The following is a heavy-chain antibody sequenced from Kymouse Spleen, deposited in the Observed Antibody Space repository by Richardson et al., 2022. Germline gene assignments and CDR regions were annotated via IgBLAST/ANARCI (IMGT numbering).Heavy chain of an antibody. CDR3: ATTYYDILTGYYNPFDY. V-gene: IGHV6-1*01. CDR1: GDSVSSNSAA. CDR2: TYYRSKWYN. D-gene: IGHD3-9*01. Sequence: QVQLQQSGPGLVKPSQTLSLTCAISGDSVSSNSAAWNWIRQSPSRGLEWLGRTYYRSKWYNDYAVSVKSRITINPDTSKNQFSLQLNSVTPEDTAVYYCATTYYDILTGYYNPFDYWGQGTLVTVSS. J-gene: IGHJ4*02.